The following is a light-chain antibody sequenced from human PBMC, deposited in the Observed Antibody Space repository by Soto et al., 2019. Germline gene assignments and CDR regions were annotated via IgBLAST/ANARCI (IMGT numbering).Light chain of an antibody. CDR1: QSVSSN. J-gene: IGKJ5*01. V-gene: IGKV3-15*01. Sequence: EIVMTQSPATLSVSPGERATLSCRASQSVSSNLAWYQQKPGQAPRLLIYGASTRATGIPARFSGSGSGTEFTLTISSLLSDDFTVYYCQQYTTWPPITFGQGTRLEIK. CDR2: GAS. CDR3: QQYTTWPPIT.